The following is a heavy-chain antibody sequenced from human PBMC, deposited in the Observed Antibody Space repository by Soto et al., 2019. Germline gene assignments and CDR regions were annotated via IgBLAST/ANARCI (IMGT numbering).Heavy chain of an antibody. J-gene: IGHJ6*02. CDR2: INHSGST. CDR3: ARDRRAGYQLLSYGMDV. CDR1: GGSFSGYY. V-gene: IGHV4-34*01. D-gene: IGHD2-2*01. Sequence: QVQLQQWGAGLLKPSETLSLTCAVYGGSFSGYYWSWIRQPPGKGLEWIGEINHSGSTNYNPSLKSRVTISVDTSKNQFSLKLSSGTAADTAVYYCARDRRAGYQLLSYGMDVWGQGTTVTVSS.